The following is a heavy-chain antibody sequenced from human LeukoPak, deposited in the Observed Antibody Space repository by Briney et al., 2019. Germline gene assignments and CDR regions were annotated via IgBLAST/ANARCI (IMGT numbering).Heavy chain of an antibody. CDR3: AKDIRVVPAALIDY. CDR2: ISGSGGST. Sequence: GGSLRLSCAASGFTFSSYNMSWVRQAPGKGLEWVSAISGSGGSTYYADSVKGRFTISRDNSKNTLYLQMNSLRAEDTAVYYCAKDIRVVPAALIDYWGQGTLVTVSS. J-gene: IGHJ4*02. V-gene: IGHV3-23*01. CDR1: GFTFSSYN. D-gene: IGHD2-2*01.